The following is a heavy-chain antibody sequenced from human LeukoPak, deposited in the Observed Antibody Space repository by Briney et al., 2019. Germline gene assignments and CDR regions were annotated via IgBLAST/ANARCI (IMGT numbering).Heavy chain of an antibody. J-gene: IGHJ4*02. CDR1: GGTFSSYA. CDR2: IIPVLNIA. Sequence: ALVKVSCKASGGTFSSYAISWVRQAPGQGLEWMGRIIPVLNIANYAQKFQGRVTITADKSTSTAYMELSSLRSEDTAVYYCARGGPLGVVTHHFDFWGQGTLVTVSS. D-gene: IGHD3-3*01. CDR3: ARGGPLGVVTHHFDF. V-gene: IGHV1-69*04.